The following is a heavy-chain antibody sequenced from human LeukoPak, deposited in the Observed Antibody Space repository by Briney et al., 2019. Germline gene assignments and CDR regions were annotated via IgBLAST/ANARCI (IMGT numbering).Heavy chain of an antibody. CDR1: GGSINSGSSF. V-gene: IGHV4-61*01. J-gene: IGHJ3*02. CDR3: ARFLSGNAFDI. D-gene: IGHD6-25*01. Sequence: SETLSLTCAVSGGSINSGSSFWSWIRQPPGKGLEWIAYVYYSGSTRYNPSLKSRVTISLDAFKNQFSLNLTSVTAADTAIYYCARFLSGNAFDIWGQGTLVTVSS. CDR2: VYYSGST.